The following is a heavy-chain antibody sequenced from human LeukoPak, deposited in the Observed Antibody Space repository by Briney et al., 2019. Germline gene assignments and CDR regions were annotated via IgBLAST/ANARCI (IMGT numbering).Heavy chain of an antibody. D-gene: IGHD2-2*01. V-gene: IGHV3-21*04. CDR2: ISSSGSYI. CDR3: AKSGCSSTSCYGLFSGWFDP. J-gene: IGHJ5*02. CDR1: GFTFSNYW. Sequence: GGSLRLSCAASGFTFSNYWMHWIRQVPGKGLEWVSSISSSGSYIYYLDSVRGRFTISRDNAKNSLYLQMNSLRAEDTAVYYCAKSGCSSTSCYGLFSGWFDPWGQGALVTVSS.